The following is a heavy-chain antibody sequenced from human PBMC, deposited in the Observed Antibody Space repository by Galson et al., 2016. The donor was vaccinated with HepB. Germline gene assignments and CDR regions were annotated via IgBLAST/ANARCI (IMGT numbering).Heavy chain of an antibody. CDR1: GGSFSGAY. CDR2: ITHSGST. J-gene: IGHJ3*02. CDR3: ARMRAFDI. V-gene: IGHV4-34*01. Sequence: SETLSLTCAVYGGSFSGAYWNWIRQSADKGLEWIGDITHSGSTNYNPSLESRVTISVDTSKNQFSLKLISVTAADTAVYYCARMRAFDIWSQGTMFTVSS.